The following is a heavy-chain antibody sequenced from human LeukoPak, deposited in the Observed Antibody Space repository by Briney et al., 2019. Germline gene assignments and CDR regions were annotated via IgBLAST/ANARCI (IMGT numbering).Heavy chain of an antibody. CDR3: ARHMTTDMLDAFDI. V-gene: IGHV4-38-2*01. CDR1: GYSISSGYY. Sequence: PSETLSLACAVSGYSISSGYYWGWIRQPPGKGLEWIGSIYHSGSTYYNPSLKSRVTTSVDASKNYFSLTLSSVTAADTAVYHCARHMTTDMLDAFDIWGQGTMVIISS. D-gene: IGHD3-10*02. J-gene: IGHJ3*02. CDR2: IYHSGST.